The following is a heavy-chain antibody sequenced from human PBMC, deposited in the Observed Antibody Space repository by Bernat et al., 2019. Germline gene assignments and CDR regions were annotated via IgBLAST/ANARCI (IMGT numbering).Heavy chain of an antibody. D-gene: IGHD4-17*01. Sequence: EVQLVESGGGLVKPGGSLRLSCAASGFTFSSYSMNWARQAPGKGLEWVSSISSSSSYIYYADSVKGRFTISRDNAKNSLYLQMNSLRAEDTAVYYCARGSYAARAFDIWGQGKMVTVSS. J-gene: IGHJ3*02. CDR3: ARGSYAARAFDI. CDR2: ISSSSSYI. CDR1: GFTFSSYS. V-gene: IGHV3-21*01.